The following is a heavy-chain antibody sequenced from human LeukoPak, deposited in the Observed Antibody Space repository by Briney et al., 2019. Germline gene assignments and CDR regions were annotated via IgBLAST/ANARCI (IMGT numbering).Heavy chain of an antibody. J-gene: IGHJ6*02. CDR2: ISSSSSYI. CDR1: GFTFSSYS. D-gene: IGHD5-24*01. Sequence: GGSLRLSCAASGFTFSSYSMNWVRQAPGKGLEWVSSISSSSSYIYYADSAKGRFTISRDNAKNSLYLQMNSLRAEDTAVYYCARDRVKEDGYNYFSRYYYYGMDVWGQGTTVTVSS. CDR3: ARDRVKEDGYNYFSRYYYYGMDV. V-gene: IGHV3-21*01.